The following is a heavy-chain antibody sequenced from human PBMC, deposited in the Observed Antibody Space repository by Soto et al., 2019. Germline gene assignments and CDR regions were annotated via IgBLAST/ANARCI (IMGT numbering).Heavy chain of an antibody. CDR1: GGSISSGGYY. CDR2: IYYSGST. Sequence: PSETLSLTCTVSGGSISSGGYYWSWIRQHPGKGLEWIGYIYYSGSTYYNPSLKSRVTISVDTSKNQFSLKLSSVTAADKAVYYCARGGPRFLPWGQGTLVTVYS. V-gene: IGHV4-31*03. CDR3: ARGGPRFLP. J-gene: IGHJ4*02.